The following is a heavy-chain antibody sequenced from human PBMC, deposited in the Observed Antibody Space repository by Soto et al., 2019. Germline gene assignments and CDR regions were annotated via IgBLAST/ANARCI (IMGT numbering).Heavy chain of an antibody. CDR3: ERGPRPLWYFDY. CDR2: INPKSGEA. Sequence: QVQLVRSGAEVKKPGASVKVSCKASGYTFIGYYIHLVRQAPGQGLEWMGRINPKSGEATYGETFQGRVTMTRDTSNNTAYMELSRLRSDDTAVYYCERGPRPLWYFDYWGQGTLVTVSS. CDR1: GYTFIGYY. D-gene: IGHD6-6*01. V-gene: IGHV1-2*06. J-gene: IGHJ4*02.